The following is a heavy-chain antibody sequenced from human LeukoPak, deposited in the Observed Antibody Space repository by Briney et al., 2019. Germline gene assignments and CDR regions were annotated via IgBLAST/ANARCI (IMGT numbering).Heavy chain of an antibody. D-gene: IGHD5-18*01. CDR1: GYTFTSYG. CDR2: ISAYNGNT. Sequence: ASVEVSCKASGYTFTSYGISWVRQAPGQGLEWMGWISAYNGNTNYAQKLQGRVTMTTDTSTSTAYMELRSLRSDDTAVYYCARGRRGYGQAADFDYWGQGTLVTVSS. CDR3: ARGRRGYGQAADFDY. V-gene: IGHV1-18*01. J-gene: IGHJ4*02.